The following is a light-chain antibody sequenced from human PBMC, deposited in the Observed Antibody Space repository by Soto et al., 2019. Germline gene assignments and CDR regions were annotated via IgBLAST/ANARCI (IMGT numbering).Light chain of an antibody. CDR3: AAWDDSLNGYV. CDR1: SSNIGSNT. J-gene: IGLJ1*01. CDR2: GNN. V-gene: IGLV1-44*01. Sequence: QSVLTQPPSASGTPGQRVTISCSESSSNIGSNTVNWYQQLPGTAPRLLIYGNNQRPSGVPDRFSGSKSGTSASLAISGLQSEDEADYYCAAWDDSLNGYVFGTGTKLTVL.